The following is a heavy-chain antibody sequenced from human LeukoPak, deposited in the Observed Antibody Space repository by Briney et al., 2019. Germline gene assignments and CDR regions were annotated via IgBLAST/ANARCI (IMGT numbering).Heavy chain of an antibody. D-gene: IGHD5-18*01. Sequence: SETLSLTCTVSGGSISSGGYYWSWIRQHPGKGLEWIGYIYYSGSTYYNPSLKSRVTISVDTSKNQFSLKLSSVTAADTAVYYCARRRPHSYGYLYFDYWGQGTLVTVSS. J-gene: IGHJ4*02. CDR1: GGSISSGGYY. V-gene: IGHV4-31*03. CDR3: ARRRPHSYGYLYFDY. CDR2: IYYSGST.